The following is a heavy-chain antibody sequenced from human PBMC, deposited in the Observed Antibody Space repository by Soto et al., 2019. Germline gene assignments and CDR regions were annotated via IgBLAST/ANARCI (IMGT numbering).Heavy chain of an antibody. CDR1: GFTFTSFA. D-gene: IGHD3-3*01. V-gene: IGHV3-23*01. Sequence: PGGSLRLSFAASGFTFTSFAASWVRQAPGKGLEWFSAIIVSGGATYYADPVKGRFTVSRDNSRNTVYLQADSMRVEDTAVHHCELGEWLSTSYFNFWRKGTLVTVSS. CDR3: ELGEWLSTSYFNF. CDR2: IIVSGGAT. J-gene: IGHJ4*02.